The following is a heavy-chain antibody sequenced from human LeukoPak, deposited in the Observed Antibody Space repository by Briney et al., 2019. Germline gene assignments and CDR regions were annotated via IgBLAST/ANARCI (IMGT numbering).Heavy chain of an antibody. CDR2: IIPIFGTA. CDR1: GGTFISYA. D-gene: IGHD6-19*01. Sequence: ASVKVSCKASGGTFISYAISWVRQAPGQGLEWMGGIIPIFGTANYAQKFQGRVTITADESTSTAYMELSSLRSEDTAVYYCARDLRQWLVPNGYYGMDVWGQGTTVTVSS. V-gene: IGHV1-69*01. J-gene: IGHJ6*02. CDR3: ARDLRQWLVPNGYYGMDV.